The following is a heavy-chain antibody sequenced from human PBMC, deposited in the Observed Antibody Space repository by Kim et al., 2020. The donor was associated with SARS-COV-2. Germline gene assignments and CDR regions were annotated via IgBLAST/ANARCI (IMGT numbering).Heavy chain of an antibody. Sequence: GGSLRLSCVASGFSFSNHWMTWVRQAPGRGPEWVANINQNGVEKYYVASVGGRFTISRDHAKNSLYLQMNSLRAEDTATYYCARNNEMDVWGQGTTVTVSS. V-gene: IGHV3-7*03. J-gene: IGHJ6*02. CDR3: ARNNEMDV. CDR2: INQNGVEK. D-gene: IGHD1-1*01. CDR1: GFSFSNHW.